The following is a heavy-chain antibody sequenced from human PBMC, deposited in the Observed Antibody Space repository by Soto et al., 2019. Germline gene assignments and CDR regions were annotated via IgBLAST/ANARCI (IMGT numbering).Heavy chain of an antibody. CDR1: GFTFSSYS. J-gene: IGHJ5*02. CDR3: ARESAALNWFDP. Sequence: EVQLVESGGGLVQPGGSLRLSCAASGFTFSSYSMNWVRQAPGKGLEWVSYISSSSSTIYYAHSVKGRFTISRDNAKNSLYLQMNSLRDEDTAVYYCARESAALNWFDPWGQGTLVTVSS. D-gene: IGHD2-2*01. CDR2: ISSSSSTI. V-gene: IGHV3-48*02.